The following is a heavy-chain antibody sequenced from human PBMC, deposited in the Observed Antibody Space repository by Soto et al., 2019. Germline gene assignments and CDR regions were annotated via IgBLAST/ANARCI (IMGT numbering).Heavy chain of an antibody. J-gene: IGHJ6*02. CDR1: GYTFTGYY. CDR3: ARKPRSGWGKNYYNYGMDV. D-gene: IGHD6-19*01. CDR2: INPNSGGT. Sequence: ASVKVSCKASGYTFTGYYMHWVRQAPGQGLEWMGWINPNSGGTNYAQKFQGRVTMTRDTSISTAYMELSRLRSDDTAVYYCARKPRSGWGKNYYNYGMDVWGQGTTVTVSS. V-gene: IGHV1-2*02.